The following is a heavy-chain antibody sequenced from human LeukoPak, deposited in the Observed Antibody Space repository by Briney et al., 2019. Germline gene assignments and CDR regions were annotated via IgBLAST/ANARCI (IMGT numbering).Heavy chain of an antibody. Sequence: ASVKVSCKASGGTFSSYAISWVRQAPGQGLEWMGRIIPILGIANYAQKFQGRVTVTADKSTSTAYMELSSLRSEDTAVYYCARQRSDWTYENWGQGTLVTVSS. CDR2: IIPILGIA. CDR1: GGTFSSYA. CDR3: ARQRSDWTYEN. D-gene: IGHD1-7*01. V-gene: IGHV1-69*04. J-gene: IGHJ4*02.